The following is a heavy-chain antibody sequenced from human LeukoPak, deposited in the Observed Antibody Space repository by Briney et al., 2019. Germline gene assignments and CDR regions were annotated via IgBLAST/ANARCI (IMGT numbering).Heavy chain of an antibody. J-gene: IGHJ6*02. Sequence: GASVKVSCKASGYTFTSYGISWVRQAPGQGLEWMRWISAYNGNTNYAQKLQGRVTMTTDTSTSTAYMELRSLRSDDTAVYYCARDVGVAGTPIYYYYGMDVWGQGTTVTVSS. CDR3: ARDVGVAGTPIYYYYGMDV. V-gene: IGHV1-18*01. CDR2: ISAYNGNT. D-gene: IGHD6-19*01. CDR1: GYTFTSYG.